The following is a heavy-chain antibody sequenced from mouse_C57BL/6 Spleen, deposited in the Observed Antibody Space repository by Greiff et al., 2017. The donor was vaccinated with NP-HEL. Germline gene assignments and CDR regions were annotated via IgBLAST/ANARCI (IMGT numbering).Heavy chain of an antibody. J-gene: IGHJ4*01. CDR2: INPSSGYT. Sequence: QVQLQQSGAELAKPGASVKLSCKASGYTFTSYWMHWVNQRPGQGLEWIGYINPSSGYTKYNQKFKDKATLTADKSASTAYMQLSSLTYEYSAVYYCARSIYYDYDDYAMDYWGQGTSVTVSS. D-gene: IGHD2-4*01. V-gene: IGHV1-7*01. CDR1: GYTFTSYW. CDR3: ARSIYYDYDDYAMDY.